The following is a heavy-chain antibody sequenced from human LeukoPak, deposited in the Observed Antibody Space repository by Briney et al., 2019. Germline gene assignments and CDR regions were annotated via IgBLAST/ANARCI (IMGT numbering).Heavy chain of an antibody. CDR3: AKDRDTIFGVIVMSLDGFDI. Sequence: GGSLRLSCAASGFTFRNYAMSWVRQAPGKGLEWVSGISGNSGNTYNSDSVKGRFTISRDDSKNTMYLQMNRLRVEATAVYYCAKDRDTIFGVIVMSLDGFDIWGQGTEVTVSS. CDR2: ISGNSGNT. CDR1: GFTFRNYA. D-gene: IGHD3-3*01. J-gene: IGHJ3*02. V-gene: IGHV3-23*01.